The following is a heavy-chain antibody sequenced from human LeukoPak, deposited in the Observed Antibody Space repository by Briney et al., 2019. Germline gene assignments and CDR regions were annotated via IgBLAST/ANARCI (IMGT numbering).Heavy chain of an antibody. V-gene: IGHV4-30-4*08. J-gene: IGHJ4*02. D-gene: IGHD1-20*01. CDR2: IYYSGST. CDR1: GGSISSGDYY. CDR3: ASYNWETDCSDY. Sequence: SETLSLTCTVSGGSISSGDYYWSWIRQPPGKGLEWIGYIYYSGSTYYNPSLKSRVTISVDTSKNQFSLKLSSVTAADTAVYYCASYNWETDCSDYWGQGTLVAVSS.